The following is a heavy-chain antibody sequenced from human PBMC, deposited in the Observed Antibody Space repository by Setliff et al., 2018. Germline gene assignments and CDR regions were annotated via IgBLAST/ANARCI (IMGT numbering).Heavy chain of an antibody. D-gene: IGHD5-18*01. J-gene: IGHJ6*02. CDR1: GDSISSSTYH. Sequence: SETLSLTCTVSGDSISSSTYHWSWIRQPPGKGLEWIGYIYHNGNTNFNPSLKTRVTMSVDTSKNQFALNLRSVTAADAAVYYCVRDRTAYSYGLDVWGQGTTVTVSS. CDR3: VRDRTAYSYGLDV. CDR2: IYHNGNT. V-gene: IGHV4-61*01.